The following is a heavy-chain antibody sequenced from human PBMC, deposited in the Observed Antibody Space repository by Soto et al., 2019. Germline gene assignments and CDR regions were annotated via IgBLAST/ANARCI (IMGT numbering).Heavy chain of an antibody. D-gene: IGHD4-17*01. V-gene: IGHV4-30-2*01. CDR3: ARDLNYGLFDY. CDR1: GGSISSGGYS. Sequence: SETLSLTCAVSGGSISSGGYSWSWIRQPPGKGLEWIGYIYHSGSTYYNPSLKSRVTISVDRSKNQFSLKLSSVTAADTAVYYCARDLNYGLFDYWGQGTLVTVSS. J-gene: IGHJ4*02. CDR2: IYHSGST.